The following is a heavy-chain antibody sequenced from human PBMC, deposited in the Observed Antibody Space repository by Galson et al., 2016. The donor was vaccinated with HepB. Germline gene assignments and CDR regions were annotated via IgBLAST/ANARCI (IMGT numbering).Heavy chain of an antibody. Sequence: SLRLSCAASGFTFSSCAMGWVRQAPGKGLEWVSAISGSGGSTYYADSVKGRFTISRDNSKNTLYLQMNSLRAEDTAVYYCAKDLGFLEWLFFDSYYYYGMDVWGQGTTVTVSS. D-gene: IGHD3-3*01. J-gene: IGHJ6*02. V-gene: IGHV3-23*01. CDR1: GFTFSSCA. CDR3: AKDLGFLEWLFFDSYYYYGMDV. CDR2: ISGSGGST.